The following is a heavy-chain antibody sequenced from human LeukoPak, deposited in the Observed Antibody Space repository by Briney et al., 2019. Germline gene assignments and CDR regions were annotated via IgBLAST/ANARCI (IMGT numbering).Heavy chain of an antibody. V-gene: IGHV3-21*04. CDR2: ISSSSSYI. CDR1: GFTFSSYS. CDR3: AKRTYSSSWYRSYYFDY. J-gene: IGHJ4*02. D-gene: IGHD6-13*01. Sequence: TGGSLRLSCAASGFTFSSYSMNWVRQAPGKGLEWVSSISSSSSYIYYADSVKGRFTISRDNSKNTLYLQMNSLRAEDTAVYYCAKRTYSSSWYRSYYFDYWGQGTLVTVSS.